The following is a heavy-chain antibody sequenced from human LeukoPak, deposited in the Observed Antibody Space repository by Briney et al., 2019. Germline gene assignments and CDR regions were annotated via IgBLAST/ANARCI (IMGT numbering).Heavy chain of an antibody. CDR2: INPNIGGT. D-gene: IGHD6-6*01. J-gene: IGHJ4*02. CDR3: ATFLRIAARPLLDY. Sequence: ASVKVSCRASGYKFTGYYLHWVRQAPGQGLEWMGWINPNIGGTHYAQKFRGRVTMTRDTSINTAYMELSSLTSDDTAVYYCATFLRIAARPLLDYWGQGTLVTVSS. CDR1: GYKFTGYY. V-gene: IGHV1-2*02.